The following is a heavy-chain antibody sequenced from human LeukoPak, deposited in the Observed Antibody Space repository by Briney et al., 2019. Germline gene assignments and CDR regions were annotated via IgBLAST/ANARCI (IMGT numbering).Heavy chain of an antibody. V-gene: IGHV4-38-2*02. D-gene: IGHD2-15*01. CDR3: ARDKKVETGGGSYYYFDY. Sequence: PSETLSLTCTVSGYSISSGYYWGWIRQPPGKGLEWIGNIYHSGSTYSNPSLKSRVIISVDTSKNQFSLKLSSVTAADTAVYYCARDKKVETGGGSYYYFDYWGQGTLVTVSS. CDR2: IYHSGST. J-gene: IGHJ4*02. CDR1: GYSISSGYY.